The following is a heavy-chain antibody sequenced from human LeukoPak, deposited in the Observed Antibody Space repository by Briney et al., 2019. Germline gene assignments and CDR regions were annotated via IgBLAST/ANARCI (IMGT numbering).Heavy chain of an antibody. CDR1: GFSFTRYA. D-gene: IGHD3-16*01. Sequence: GGSLRLSCAASGFSFTRYAMHWVRQAPGKGLEWVAFIRDDGNNIHYADSVKDRFTISRDNSKNTLYLQMNSLRVEDTAVYYCAKEGAPLGGRPDYWGQGTLVTVSS. J-gene: IGHJ4*02. CDR2: IRDDGNNI. V-gene: IGHV3-30*02. CDR3: AKEGAPLGGRPDY.